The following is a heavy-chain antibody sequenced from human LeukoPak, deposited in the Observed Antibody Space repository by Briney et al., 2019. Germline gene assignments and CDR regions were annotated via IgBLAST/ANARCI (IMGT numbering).Heavy chain of an antibody. V-gene: IGHV4-39*01. CDR3: ARHLTLSSREY. CDR1: GGYISGSNEY. CDR2: MFHTGST. Sequence: PSETLSLTCTVSGGYISGSNEYWGWIRQTPGKGLEWIGSMFHTGSTYYNPSLKSRVTISGDTSKNQFVLNLGSVTAADTAVYYCARHLTLSSREYWGQGTLVTVSS. J-gene: IGHJ4*02. D-gene: IGHD2-2*01.